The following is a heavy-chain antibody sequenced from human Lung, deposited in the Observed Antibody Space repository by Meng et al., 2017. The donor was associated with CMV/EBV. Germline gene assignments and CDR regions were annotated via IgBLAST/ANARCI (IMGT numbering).Heavy chain of an antibody. D-gene: IGHD5-24*01. CDR2: INPDGSEK. J-gene: IGHJ6*02. CDR1: GFTFSAYK. Sequence: SXAASGFTFSAYKMSWVRQAPGKGLEWAATINPDGSEKYYVESLKGRFTISRDNAKDSLFLQMDSLRAEDTAMYFCARDWRTGYTHSMDVWCQGTTVTVSS. V-gene: IGHV3-7*01. CDR3: ARDWRTGYTHSMDV.